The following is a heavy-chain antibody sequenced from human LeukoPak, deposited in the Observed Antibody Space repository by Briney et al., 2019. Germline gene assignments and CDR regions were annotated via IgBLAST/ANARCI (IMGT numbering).Heavy chain of an antibody. J-gene: IGHJ6*02. D-gene: IGHD6-6*01. V-gene: IGHV4-59*08. CDR1: GGSISSYY. CDR2: IYYSGST. Sequence: SETLSLTCTVSGGSISSYYGSWIRQPPGKGLEWIGYIYYSGSTNYNPSLKSRVTISVDTSKNQFSLKLSSVTAADTAVYYCARHESNYYYYGMDVWGQGTTVTVSS. CDR3: ARHESNYYYYGMDV.